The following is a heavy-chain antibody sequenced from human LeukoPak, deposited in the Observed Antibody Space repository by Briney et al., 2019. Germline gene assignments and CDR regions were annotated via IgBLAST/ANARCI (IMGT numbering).Heavy chain of an antibody. J-gene: IGHJ4*02. Sequence: SETLSLTCTVSGGSIGSYYWSWIRQPPGKGLEWIGYIYYSGSTNYNPSLKSRVTISVDTSKNQFSLKLSSVTAADTAVYYCARGSSGSYSNYFDYWGQGTLVTVSS. V-gene: IGHV4-59*08. CDR3: ARGSSGSYSNYFDY. CDR1: GGSIGSYY. D-gene: IGHD3-10*01. CDR2: IYYSGST.